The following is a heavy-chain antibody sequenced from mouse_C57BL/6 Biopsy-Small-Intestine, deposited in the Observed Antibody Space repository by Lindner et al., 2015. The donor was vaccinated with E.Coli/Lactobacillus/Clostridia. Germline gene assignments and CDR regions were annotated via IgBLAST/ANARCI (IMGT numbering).Heavy chain of an antibody. Sequence: VQLQEVWGVNWLNLGPSVKMSCKASGYTFLSYWIHWVKQRPGQGLEWIGYINPSSGYTEYNQKFKDKATLTADKSSSTAYMQLSSLTSEDSAVYYCASPPIYYGDYLFAYWGQGTLVTVSA. V-gene: IGHV1-7*01. CDR1: GYTFLSYW. CDR2: INPSSGYT. J-gene: IGHJ3*01. D-gene: IGHD2-13*01. CDR3: ASPPIYYGDYLFAY.